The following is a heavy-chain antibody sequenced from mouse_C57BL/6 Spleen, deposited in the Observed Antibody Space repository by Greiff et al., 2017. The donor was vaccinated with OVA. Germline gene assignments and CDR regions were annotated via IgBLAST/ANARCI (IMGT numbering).Heavy chain of an antibody. V-gene: IGHV1-69*01. Sequence: QVQLQQPGAELVMPGASVKLSCKASGYTFTSYWMHWVKQRPGQGLEWIGELDPSDSYTNYNQKFKGKSTLTVDKSSSTAYMQLSSLTSEDSAVYYCARAPLRYYFDYWGQGTTLTVSS. CDR2: LDPSDSYT. D-gene: IGHD1-1*01. CDR1: GYTFTSYW. CDR3: ARAPLRYYFDY. J-gene: IGHJ2*01.